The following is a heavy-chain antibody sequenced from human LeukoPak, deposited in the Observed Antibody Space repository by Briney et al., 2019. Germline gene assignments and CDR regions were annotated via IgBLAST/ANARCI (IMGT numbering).Heavy chain of an antibody. V-gene: IGHV4-61*02. CDR1: GGSISSGSYY. J-gene: IGHJ4*02. CDR2: IYTSGST. D-gene: IGHD3-22*01. CDR3: ARVPRGGYSVTVDY. Sequence: SETLSLTCTVSGGSISSGSYYWSWIRQPAGKGLEGIGRIYTSGSTNYNPSLKSRVTISVDTSKNQLSLKLSSVTAADTAVYYCARVPRGGYSVTVDYWGQGTLVTVSS.